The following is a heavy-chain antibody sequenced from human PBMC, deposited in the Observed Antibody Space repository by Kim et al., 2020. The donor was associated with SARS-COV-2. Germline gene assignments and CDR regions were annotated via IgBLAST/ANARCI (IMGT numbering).Heavy chain of an antibody. CDR2: IWYDGSNK. Sequence: GGSLRLSCAASGLTFSTYGMHWVRQAPGKGLEWVAVIWYDGSNKQYADSVKGRFTISRDDSKNMVYLQMSSLRAEDTAVYYCGGSRLGRIYYVDYWGQGTLVTVSS. V-gene: IGHV3-33*01. CDR1: GLTFSTYG. D-gene: IGHD3-16*01. CDR3: GGSRLGRIYYVDY. J-gene: IGHJ4*02.